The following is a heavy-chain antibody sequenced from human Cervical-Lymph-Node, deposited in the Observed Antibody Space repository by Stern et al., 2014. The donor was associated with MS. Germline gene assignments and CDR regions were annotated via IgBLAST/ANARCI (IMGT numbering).Heavy chain of an antibody. CDR1: GYTFTSYG. CDR3: ARGLLGSENAFDI. CDR2: SIAYNGNT. J-gene: IGHJ3*02. D-gene: IGHD2-15*01. V-gene: IGHV1-18*01. Sequence: VQLVESGAEVKKPGASVKVSCKASGYTFTSYGISWVRQAPGQGLAWMGWSIAYNGNTNYAQKLQGRFTMTTDTSTSTAYMERRSLRSDDTAVYYCARGLLGSENAFDIWGQGTMVTVSS.